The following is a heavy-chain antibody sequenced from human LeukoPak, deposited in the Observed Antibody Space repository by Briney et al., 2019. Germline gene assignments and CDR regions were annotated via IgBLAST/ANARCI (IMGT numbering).Heavy chain of an antibody. V-gene: IGHV3-23*01. D-gene: IGHD6-19*01. CDR1: GFTFNNYA. CDR2: ISGSGDVT. CDR3: AKDARRSSGWYFFDH. J-gene: IGHJ4*02. Sequence: GGSLRISCAASGFTFNNYAMSWVRQAPGKGLEWVSAISGSGDVTYYADSVKGRFTISRDSSKNTLYLQMNSLRAEDTAVYYCAKDARRSSGWYFFDHWGQGTLVTVSS.